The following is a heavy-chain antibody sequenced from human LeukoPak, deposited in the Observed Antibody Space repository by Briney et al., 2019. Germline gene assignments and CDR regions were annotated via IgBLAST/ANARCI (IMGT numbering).Heavy chain of an antibody. Sequence: GASVKVSCKASGYTFTSYGISWVRQAPGQGLEWVGWISAYNGNTNYAQKLQGRVTMTTDTSTSTAYMELRSLRSDDTAVYYCARELWQYCSGGSCYVYPFWGQGTLVTVSS. V-gene: IGHV1-18*04. J-gene: IGHJ1*01. D-gene: IGHD2-15*01. CDR1: GYTFTSYG. CDR2: ISAYNGNT. CDR3: ARELWQYCSGGSCYVYPF.